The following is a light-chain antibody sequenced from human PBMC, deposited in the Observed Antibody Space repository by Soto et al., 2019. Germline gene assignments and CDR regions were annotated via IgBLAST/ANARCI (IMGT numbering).Light chain of an antibody. CDR1: QSVSSSY. Sequence: EIVLTQSPGTLSLSPGERATLSCRASQSVSSSYLAWYQQKPGQAPRLLIYGASSRATGIPDRFSGSGSGTDFTLTISRLEPDDFAVYYCQQYGSSPPLTFGGGTKVESK. CDR2: GAS. CDR3: QQYGSSPPLT. J-gene: IGKJ4*01. V-gene: IGKV3-20*01.